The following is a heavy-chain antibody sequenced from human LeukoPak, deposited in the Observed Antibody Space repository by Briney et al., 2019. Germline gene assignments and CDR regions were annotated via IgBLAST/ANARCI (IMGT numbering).Heavy chain of an antibody. CDR3: ARRLYCSSTSCYTDYYYGMDV. CDR2: IYPGDSDT. J-gene: IGHJ6*02. D-gene: IGHD2-2*02. Sequence: GESLKISCKSSGYSFTSYWIGWVRQMPGKGLEWMGIIYPGDSDTRYSPSFQGQVTISADKSISTAYLKRSSLNASDTAMYYGARRLYCSSTSCYTDYYYGMDVWGQGTTVTVSS. V-gene: IGHV5-51*01. CDR1: GYSFTSYW.